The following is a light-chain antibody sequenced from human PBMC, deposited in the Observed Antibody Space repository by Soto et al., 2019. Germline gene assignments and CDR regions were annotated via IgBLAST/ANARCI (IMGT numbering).Light chain of an antibody. J-gene: IGLJ1*01. CDR1: SSDVRAFNY. CDR3: NSYTSNNTYV. Sequence: QSALAQPASVSGSPRQAITLSCSGTSSDVRAFNYVSWYQQHPVKAPKLMIYDVSNRPSGVSNRFSGAKSGNTASLTISGLRAEDEADYYCNSYTSNNTYVFGTGTKGTVL. CDR2: DVS. V-gene: IGLV2-14*03.